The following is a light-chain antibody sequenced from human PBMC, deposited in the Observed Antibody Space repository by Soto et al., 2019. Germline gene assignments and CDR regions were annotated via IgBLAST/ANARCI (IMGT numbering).Light chain of an antibody. CDR2: WAS. CDR3: QQYYSAPET. V-gene: IGKV4-1*01. Sequence: DIVMTQSPDSLAVSLGERATINYKSSQSVLYSSNNKNNLAWYQQKPGQPPKLLIYWASTRESGVPDRFSGSGSGTDFTLTISGLQAEDVAVYYCQQYYSAPETFGQGTKVEIK. J-gene: IGKJ1*01. CDR1: QSVLYSSNNKNN.